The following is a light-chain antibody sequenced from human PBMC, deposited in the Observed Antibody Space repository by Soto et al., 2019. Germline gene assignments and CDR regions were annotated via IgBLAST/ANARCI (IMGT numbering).Light chain of an antibody. V-gene: IGKV1-5*01. CDR2: DAS. Sequence: DIQMTQSPSALSASVGDRFTITCRASQNIDNWLAWYQQKPGKAPKLLISDASSLEDGVPSRFSGGGSGTEFTLTISSLQPDDFATYYCQQYNTYLVTFGPGTKVDIK. J-gene: IGKJ3*01. CDR3: QQYNTYLVT. CDR1: QNIDNW.